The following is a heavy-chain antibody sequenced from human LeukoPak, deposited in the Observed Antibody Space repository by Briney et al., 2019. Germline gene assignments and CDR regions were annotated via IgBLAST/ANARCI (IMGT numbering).Heavy chain of an antibody. CDR1: GFTFDDYA. D-gene: IGHD3-9*01. Sequence: GRSLRLSCAASGFTFDDYAMHWVRQAPGKGLEWVSGISWNSGSIGYADSVKGRFTISRDNAKNSLYLQMNSLRAGDTALYYCAKANPGAYYDILTGYYDYWGQGTLVTVSS. CDR3: AKANPGAYYDILTGYYDY. J-gene: IGHJ4*02. CDR2: ISWNSGSI. V-gene: IGHV3-9*01.